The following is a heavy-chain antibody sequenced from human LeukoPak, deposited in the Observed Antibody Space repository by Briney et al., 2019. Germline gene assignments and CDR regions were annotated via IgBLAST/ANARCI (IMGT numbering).Heavy chain of an antibody. V-gene: IGHV3-66*02. CDR2: VYSGNDGT. CDR1: GFTVSTDN. Sequence: GGSLRLSCAVSGFTVSTDNMSWVRQVPGKGLEWVSVVYSGNDGTNYADSVRGRFTISRDDSKNMVYLQMNNLRLEDAAVYYCTKRSRGYYDYWGQGTLVTVSS. J-gene: IGHJ4*02. D-gene: IGHD3-10*01. CDR3: TKRSRGYYDY.